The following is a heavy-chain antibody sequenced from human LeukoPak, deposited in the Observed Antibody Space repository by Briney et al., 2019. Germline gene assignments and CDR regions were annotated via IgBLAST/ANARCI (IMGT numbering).Heavy chain of an antibody. D-gene: IGHD3-3*01. CDR3: AKGPNYDFWSGLNWFDP. CDR1: GFTFSSYG. J-gene: IGHJ5*02. Sequence: GGSLRLSCAASGFTFSSYGMHWVRQAPGKGLEWVAVISYDGSNKYYADSVKGRFTISRDNAKNSLYLQMNSLRAEDTALYYCAKGPNYDFWSGLNWFDPWGQGTLVTVSS. CDR2: ISYDGSNK. V-gene: IGHV3-30*18.